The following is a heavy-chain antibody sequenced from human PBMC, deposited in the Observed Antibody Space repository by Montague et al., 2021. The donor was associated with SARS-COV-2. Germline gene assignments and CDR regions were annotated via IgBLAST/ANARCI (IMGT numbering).Heavy chain of an antibody. CDR3: ARAQNICFIANCVNYFDL. Sequence: SETLSLTCAVSGGSIRSYYRGWIRQSPGKGLEWIGYVHYTGSTKYNPSLKTRVTLSLDTPKNHFSLRLNSVAAADTAVYYCARAQNICFIANCVNYFDLWGLGALVSVSS. V-gene: IGHV4-59*01. D-gene: IGHD1-1*01. CDR2: VHYTGST. CDR1: GGSIRSYY. J-gene: IGHJ4*02.